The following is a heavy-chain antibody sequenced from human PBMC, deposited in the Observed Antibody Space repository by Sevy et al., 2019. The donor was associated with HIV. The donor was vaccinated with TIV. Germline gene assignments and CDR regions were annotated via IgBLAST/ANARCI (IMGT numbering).Heavy chain of an antibody. J-gene: IGHJ4*02. Sequence: GGSLRLSCAASGFTFIRYNMNWVRQAPGKGLEWVSSVSGSSNYIYYADSLKGRFIISRDNAKDTHYLQMNSLRADDTAVYYCARGPSDGSYDCFDYWGQGTLVTVSS. CDR3: ARGPSDGSYDCFDY. CDR2: VSGSSNYI. D-gene: IGHD1-26*01. V-gene: IGHV3-21*06. CDR1: GFTFIRYN.